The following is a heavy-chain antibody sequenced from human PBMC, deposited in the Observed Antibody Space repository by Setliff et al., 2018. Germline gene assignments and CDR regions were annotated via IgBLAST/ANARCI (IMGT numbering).Heavy chain of an antibody. Sequence: SETLSLTCSVSGGSISYSWGWIRQPPGKGLEWIGFIHYSGSTNYNPSLKSRVTISLDTPKNQFSLRLSSVTAADTAVYFCARDTPHDPVSSNWYRNWFDPWGQGILVTVSS. CDR1: GGSISYS. V-gene: IGHV4-59*01. CDR2: IHYSGST. D-gene: IGHD6-13*01. CDR3: ARDTPHDPVSSNWYRNWFDP. J-gene: IGHJ5*02.